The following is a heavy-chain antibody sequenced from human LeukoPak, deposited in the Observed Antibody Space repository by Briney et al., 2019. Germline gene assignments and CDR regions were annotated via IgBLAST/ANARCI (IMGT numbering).Heavy chain of an antibody. CDR3: ARHPDNWNDGFDY. J-gene: IGHJ4*02. Sequence: SETLSLTCAVYGGSFSGYYWSWIRQPPGKGLEWIGYIYYSGSTNYNPSLESRVTISVDTSKNQFSLKLSSVTAADTAVYYCARHPDNWNDGFDYWGQGTLVTVSS. CDR2: IYYSGST. V-gene: IGHV4-59*08. CDR1: GGSFSGYY. D-gene: IGHD1-20*01.